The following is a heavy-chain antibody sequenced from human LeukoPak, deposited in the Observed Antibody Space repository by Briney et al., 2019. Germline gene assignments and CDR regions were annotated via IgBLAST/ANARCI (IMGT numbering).Heavy chain of an antibody. J-gene: IGHJ6*02. Sequence: ASVKVSCKASGGTFSSYAISWVRQAPGQGLEWMGRIIPILGIANYAQKFQGRVTITADKSTSTAYMELSSLRSEDTAVYYCAFGPFWYCGMDVWGQGTTVTVSS. CDR3: AFGPFWYCGMDV. CDR1: GGTFSSYA. CDR2: IIPILGIA. V-gene: IGHV1-69*04. D-gene: IGHD3-3*01.